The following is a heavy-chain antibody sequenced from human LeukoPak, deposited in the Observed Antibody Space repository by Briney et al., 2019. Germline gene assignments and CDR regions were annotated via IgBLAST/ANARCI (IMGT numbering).Heavy chain of an antibody. J-gene: IGHJ4*02. V-gene: IGHV4-59*01. CDR3: ARAAGHYYDSSGYYDY. D-gene: IGHD3-22*01. CDR1: GGSISNYY. Sequence: SETLSLTCNVSGGSISNYYWSWIRQPPGKGLEWIGYIYYSGSTNYNPSLKSRVTISVDTSKNQFSLKLSSVTAADTAVYYCARAAGHYYDSSGYYDYWGQGTLVTVSS. CDR2: IYYSGST.